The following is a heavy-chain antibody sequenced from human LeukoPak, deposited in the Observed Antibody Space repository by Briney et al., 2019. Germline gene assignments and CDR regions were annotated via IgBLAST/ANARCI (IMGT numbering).Heavy chain of an antibody. Sequence: PSETLSLTCTVSGGSISSNIYYWGWIRQPPGKGLEWIGSIHYSGNTYYNPSLKSRVTISVDTSKNQFSLKLSSVTAADTAVYYCARLLRGRRDGYNWRKWGGYYFDYWGQGTLVTVSS. J-gene: IGHJ4*02. CDR3: ARLLRGRRDGYNWRKWGGYYFDY. CDR2: IHYSGNT. V-gene: IGHV4-39*07. D-gene: IGHD5-24*01. CDR1: GGSISSNIYY.